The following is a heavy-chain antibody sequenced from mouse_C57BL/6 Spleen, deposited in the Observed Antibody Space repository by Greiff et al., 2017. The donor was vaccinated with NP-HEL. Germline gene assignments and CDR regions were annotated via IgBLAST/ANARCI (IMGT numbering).Heavy chain of an antibody. D-gene: IGHD1-1*02. CDR1: GFSITSGYY. J-gene: IGHJ4*01. Sequence: EVQLQESGPGLVKPSQSLSLTCSVTGFSITSGYYWNWIRQFPGNKLEWMGYISYDGSNNYNPSLKNRISITRDTSKNQFFLKLNSVTTEDTATYYCARDLWSYAMDYWGQGTSVTVSS. CDR2: ISYDGSN. CDR3: ARDLWSYAMDY. V-gene: IGHV3-6*01.